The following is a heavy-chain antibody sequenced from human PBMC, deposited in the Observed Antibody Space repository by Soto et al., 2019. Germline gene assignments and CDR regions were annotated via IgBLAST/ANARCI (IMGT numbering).Heavy chain of an antibody. V-gene: IGHV3-30-3*01. CDR3: ARPNRHYYYYGMDV. Sequence: QVQLVESGGGVVQPGRSLRLSCAASGFTFSSYAMHWVRQAPGKGLEWVAVISYDGSNKYYADSVKGRFTISRDNSKNTMYLQMNRLRAEDTAVYYCARPNRHYYYYGMDVWGQGTTVTASS. CDR2: ISYDGSNK. CDR1: GFTFSSYA. D-gene: IGHD7-27*01. J-gene: IGHJ6*02.